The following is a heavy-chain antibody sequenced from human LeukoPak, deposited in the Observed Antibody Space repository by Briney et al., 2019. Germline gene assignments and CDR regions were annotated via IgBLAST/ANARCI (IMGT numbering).Heavy chain of an antibody. J-gene: IGHJ3*02. V-gene: IGHV3-21*01. D-gene: IGHD6-13*01. CDR3: ARRVASANDAFDI. Sequence: GGSLRLSCAASGFTFSSYSMNWVRQAPGKGLEWVSSISSGSTYIYYGDSLKGRFTISRDNAKNSLYLQMNSLRAEDTAVYYCARRVASANDAFDIWAKGQLSPSLQ. CDR2: ISSGSTYI. CDR1: GFTFSSYS.